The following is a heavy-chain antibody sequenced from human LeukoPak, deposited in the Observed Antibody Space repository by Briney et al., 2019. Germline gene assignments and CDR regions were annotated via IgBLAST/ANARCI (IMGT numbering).Heavy chain of an antibody. CDR2: IKQDGSKK. CDR1: GFTFSSYW. J-gene: IGHJ3*02. CDR3: ARDSSGYYYPDAFDI. V-gene: IGHV3-7*04. D-gene: IGHD3-22*01. Sequence: GGSLRLSCAASGFTFSSYWMSWVRQAPGKGLEWVANIKQDGSKKYYVYSVKGRFTISRDNAKNSLYLQMNSLRAEDTAVYYCARDSSGYYYPDAFDIWGQGTMVTVSS.